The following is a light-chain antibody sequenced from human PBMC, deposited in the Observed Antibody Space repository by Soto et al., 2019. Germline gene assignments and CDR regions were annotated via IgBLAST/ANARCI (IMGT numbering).Light chain of an antibody. J-gene: IGLJ2*01. CDR3: SSHTSSSTLV. Sequence: QSVLTQPASVSGSPGQSITISCTGTSSDIGGYYYVSWYQHHPGKAPKLLIYQVTNRPSRVSNRFSGSKSGNTASLTISGLQAEDEADYYCSSHTSSSTLVFGGGTKVTVL. CDR2: QVT. CDR1: SSDIGGYYY. V-gene: IGLV2-14*01.